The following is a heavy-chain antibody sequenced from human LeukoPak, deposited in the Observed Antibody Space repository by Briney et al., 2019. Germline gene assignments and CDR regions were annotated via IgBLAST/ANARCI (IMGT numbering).Heavy chain of an antibody. CDR3: ARENMVRGVIDY. CDR1: GASMSGYY. V-gene: IGHV4-59*12. Sequence: SETLSLTCSVSGASMSGYYWSWIRQPPGKGLEYIGNIFYIGTTNYNPSLKSRVTISLDMSKNEFSLTLSSVTAADTAVYYCARENMVRGVIDYWGQGTLVTVSS. D-gene: IGHD3-10*01. J-gene: IGHJ4*02. CDR2: IFYIGTT.